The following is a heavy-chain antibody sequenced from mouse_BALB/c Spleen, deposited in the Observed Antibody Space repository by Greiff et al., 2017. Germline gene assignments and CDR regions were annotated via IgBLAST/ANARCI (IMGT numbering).Heavy chain of an antibody. CDR1: GFSLTSYG. J-gene: IGHJ3*01. CDR2: IWAGGST. D-gene: IGHD2-4*01. Sequence: VQRVESGPGLVAPSQSLSITCTVSGFSLTSYGVHWVRQPPGKGLEWLGVIWAGGSTNYNSALMSRLSISKDNSKSQVFLKMNSLQTDDTAMYYCARDYYDYDLAWFAYWGQGTLVTVSA. V-gene: IGHV2-9*02. CDR3: ARDYYDYDLAWFAY.